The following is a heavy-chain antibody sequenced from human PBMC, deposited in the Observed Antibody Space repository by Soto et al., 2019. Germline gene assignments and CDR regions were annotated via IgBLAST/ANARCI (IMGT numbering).Heavy chain of an antibody. V-gene: IGHV4-39*01. Sequence: SETLSLTCTVSGGCISSSSYYWGWIRQPPGKGLEWIGSIYYSGSTYYNPSLKSRVTISVDTSKNQFSLKLSSVTAADTAVYYCANLRPGFYYYKDVWGKGTTVTVSS. CDR1: GGCISSSSYY. J-gene: IGHJ6*03. CDR3: ANLRPGFYYYKDV. CDR2: IYYSGST.